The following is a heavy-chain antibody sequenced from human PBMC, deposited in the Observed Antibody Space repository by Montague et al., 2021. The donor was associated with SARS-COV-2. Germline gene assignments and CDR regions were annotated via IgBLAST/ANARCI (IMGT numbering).Heavy chain of an antibody. CDR2: IYWEYDK. CDR1: GFSLSASGVG. J-gene: IGHJ3*02. D-gene: IGHD1-26*01. V-gene: IGHV2-5*02. CDR3: AHRRGLLLSDAFDI. Sequence: PALVKPTQTLTLTCTFSGFSLSASGVGVGWIRQPPGKALEWLAPIYWEYDKRYSPSLKSRLTITKDTSKNQVVLTMTNMDPVDTATYYCAHRRGLLLSDAFDIWGQGTMVTVSS.